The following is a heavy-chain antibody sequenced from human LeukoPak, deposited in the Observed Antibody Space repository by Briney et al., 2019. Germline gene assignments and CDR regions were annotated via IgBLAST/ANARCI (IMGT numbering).Heavy chain of an antibody. Sequence: GGSLRLSCAASGFTFDDYAMHWVRQAPGKGLEWVSGISWNSGSIGYADSVKGRFTISRDNAKNTVYLQMNSLRAEDTAVYYCVRDWGYDSSGYWQKYFDTWGQGTLVTVSS. CDR2: ISWNSGSI. CDR1: GFTFDDYA. D-gene: IGHD3-22*01. CDR3: VRDWGYDSSGYWQKYFDT. J-gene: IGHJ4*02. V-gene: IGHV3-9*01.